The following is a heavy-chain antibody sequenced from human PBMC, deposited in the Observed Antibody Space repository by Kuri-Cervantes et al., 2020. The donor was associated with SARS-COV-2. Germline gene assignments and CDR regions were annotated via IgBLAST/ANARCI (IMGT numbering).Heavy chain of an antibody. J-gene: IGHJ5*02. Sequence: GESLKISCAASGFTFSSYAVGWVRQAPGMGLEWVSAISGSGGSTYYADSVKGRFTISRDNSKNTLYLQMNSLRAEDTAVYYCAKCAFGGVIKAPFGWFDPWGQGTLVTVSS. CDR3: AKCAFGGVIKAPFGWFDP. D-gene: IGHD3-16*02. CDR1: GFTFSSYA. CDR2: ISGSGGST. V-gene: IGHV3-23*01.